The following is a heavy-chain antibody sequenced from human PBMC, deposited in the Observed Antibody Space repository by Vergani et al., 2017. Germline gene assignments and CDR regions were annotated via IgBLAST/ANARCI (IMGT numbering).Heavy chain of an antibody. CDR2: TRHKANSYTT. V-gene: IGHV3-72*01. CDR1: GFTFSDHY. D-gene: IGHD2/OR15-2a*01. J-gene: IGHJ3*02. Sequence: EVQLVESGGGLVQPGGSLRLSRAASGFTFSDHYMDWVRQAPGKGLEWVGRTRHKANSYTTEYAASVKGRFTISRDDSKNSLYLQMNSLKIEDTAVYYCARLEYCSSTTCRQAFDIWGQGTMVTVSS. CDR3: ARLEYCSSTTCRQAFDI.